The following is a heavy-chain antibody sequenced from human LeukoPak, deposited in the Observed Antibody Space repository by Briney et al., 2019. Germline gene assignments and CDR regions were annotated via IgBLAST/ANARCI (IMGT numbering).Heavy chain of an antibody. J-gene: IGHJ3*02. CDR1: GYSISSDYY. Sequence: SETLSLTCTVSGYSISSDYYWGWIRQPPGKGLEWIGSVHHSGRTYYNPSLKSRVTISVDTSKNQFSLKLSSVTDADTAVYYCARRRKGAGAFDIWGQGTMGTVSS. CDR3: ARRRKGAGAFDI. CDR2: VHHSGRT. V-gene: IGHV4-38-2*02. D-gene: IGHD6-19*01.